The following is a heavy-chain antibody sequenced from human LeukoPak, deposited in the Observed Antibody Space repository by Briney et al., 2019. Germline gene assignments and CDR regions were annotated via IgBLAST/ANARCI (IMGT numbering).Heavy chain of an antibody. J-gene: IGHJ5*02. D-gene: IGHD6-13*01. CDR2: IIPIFGTA. CDR3: ARGHSSSWYLMRDNWFDP. Sequence: SVKVSCKASGGTFSSYAISWVRQAPGQGLEWMGGIIPIFGTANYAQKFQGRVTITADESTSTAYMELSSLRSEYTAVYYCARGHSSSWYLMRDNWFDPWGQGTLVTVSS. CDR1: GGTFSSYA. V-gene: IGHV1-69*13.